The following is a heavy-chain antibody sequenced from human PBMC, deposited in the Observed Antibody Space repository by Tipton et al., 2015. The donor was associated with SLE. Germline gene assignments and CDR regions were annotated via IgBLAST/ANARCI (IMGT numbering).Heavy chain of an antibody. D-gene: IGHD3-16*01. J-gene: IGHJ4*02. CDR1: GGSFVGYY. V-gene: IGHV4-34*01. Sequence: TLSLTCAVSGGSFVGYYWNWIRQPPGKGLEGIGEIKHSGRTNYNPSLKTRVTISVDTSKIQFSLRLTSVTAADTAVYYCARAIGANYFNFWGQGTLVTVSS. CDR3: ARAIGANYFNF. CDR2: IKHSGRT.